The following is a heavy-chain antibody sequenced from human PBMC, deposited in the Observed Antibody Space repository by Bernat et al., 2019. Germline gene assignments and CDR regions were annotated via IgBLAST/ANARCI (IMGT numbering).Heavy chain of an antibody. V-gene: IGHV3-15*01. D-gene: IGHD3-10*01. Sequence: EVQLVESGGGLVKPGGSLRLSCAASGFTFSNAWMSWVRQAPGKGLEWVGRIKSKTDGGTTDYAAPVKGRFTISRDDSKNTLYLQMNSLKTEDTAVYYCTTGVWVSAMVHDAFDIWGQGTMVTVSS. CDR3: TTGVWVSAMVHDAFDI. CDR2: IKSKTDGGTT. J-gene: IGHJ3*02. CDR1: GFTFSNAW.